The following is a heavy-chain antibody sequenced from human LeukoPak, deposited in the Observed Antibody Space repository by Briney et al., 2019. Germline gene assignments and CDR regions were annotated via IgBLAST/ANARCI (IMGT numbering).Heavy chain of an antibody. CDR3: AREPEWEMATSHPH. J-gene: IGHJ4*02. CDR2: IKQDGSEK. Sequence: GRSLRLSCAASGFTFSSYWMNWVRQAPGKGLDWVADIKQDGSEKYYVGSVKAGFTIPKENAKHSLYLQMNSLRAEDTAVYYCAREPEWEMATSHPHWGQGTLVTVSS. V-gene: IGHV3-7*01. CDR1: GFTFSSYW. D-gene: IGHD5-24*01.